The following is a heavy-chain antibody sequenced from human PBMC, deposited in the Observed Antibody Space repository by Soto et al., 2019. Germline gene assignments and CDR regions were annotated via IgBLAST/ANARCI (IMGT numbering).Heavy chain of an antibody. CDR3: ARSGAYSSSQFGLDV. CDR1: GGSRNYNA. CDR2: IVTVFGTA. J-gene: IGHJ6*02. V-gene: IGHV1-69*01. Sequence: QVQLVQSGADVKKPGSSVKVSCKASGGSRNYNAFSWVRQAPGQGLEWMGGIVTVFGTANHAQKFQGRVTITADESTSSVYMELSSLPSEDTAVYYCARSGAYSSSQFGLDVWGQGTTVTVSS. D-gene: IGHD6-13*01.